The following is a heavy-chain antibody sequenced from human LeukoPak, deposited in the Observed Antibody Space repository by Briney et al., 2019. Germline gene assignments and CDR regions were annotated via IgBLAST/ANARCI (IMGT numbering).Heavy chain of an antibody. D-gene: IGHD6-13*01. CDR3: ATDGGMYSSSWYPHSLDY. Sequence: GASVKVSCKASGGTFSSYAISWVRQAPGQGLEWMGGIIPIFGTAIYAQKFQGRVTMTEDTSTDTAYMELSSLRSEDTAVYYCATDGGMYSSSWYPHSLDYWGQGTLVTVSS. V-gene: IGHV1-69*06. CDR2: IIPIFGTA. J-gene: IGHJ4*02. CDR1: GGTFSSYA.